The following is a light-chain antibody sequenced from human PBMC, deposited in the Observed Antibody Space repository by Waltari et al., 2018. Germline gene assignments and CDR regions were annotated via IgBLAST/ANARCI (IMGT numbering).Light chain of an antibody. CDR3: HQYYYPPYT. CDR1: HNVLYSSNNKNY. V-gene: IGKV4-1*01. J-gene: IGKJ2*01. CDR2: WAS. Sequence: DIVMAQSPDSLAVSLGERDTISCKSSHNVLYSSNNKNYLSWYQQKPGQPPKLLISWASTRESGVPDRFSGSGSGTDFTLTISSLQAEDVAVYYCHQYYYPPYTFGQGTRLEIK.